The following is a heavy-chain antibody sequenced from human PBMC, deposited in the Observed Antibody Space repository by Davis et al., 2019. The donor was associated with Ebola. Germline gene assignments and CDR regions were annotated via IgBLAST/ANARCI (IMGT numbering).Heavy chain of an antibody. D-gene: IGHD3-10*01. CDR3: ARAQGLSHDYYISHDT. Sequence: ASVTVSCMASGYSFPNYDINWIRQAPRQGLEWIGRLNPNSGNAAYAPKFQGRVTMTRATAISTAYMELSSLSSDDTAVYFCARAQGLSHDYYISHDTWGQGTQVTVSS. J-gene: IGHJ5*02. V-gene: IGHV1-8*01. CDR1: GYSFPNYD. CDR2: LNPNSGNA.